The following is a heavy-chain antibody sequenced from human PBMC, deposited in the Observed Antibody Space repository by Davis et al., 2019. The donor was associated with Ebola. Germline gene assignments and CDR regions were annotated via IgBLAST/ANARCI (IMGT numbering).Heavy chain of an antibody. J-gene: IGHJ6*02. CDR3: TSRIAAAGGGVHYYYDMDV. V-gene: IGHV1-18*01. CDR2: ISAYNGNT. D-gene: IGHD6-13*01. Sequence: AASVKVSCKASGYTFTSYGISWVRQAPGQGLEWMGWISAYNGNTNYAQKLQGRVTMTTDTSTSTAYMELRSLRSDDTAVYYCTSRIAAAGGGVHYYYDMDVWGQGTTVTVSS. CDR1: GYTFTSYG.